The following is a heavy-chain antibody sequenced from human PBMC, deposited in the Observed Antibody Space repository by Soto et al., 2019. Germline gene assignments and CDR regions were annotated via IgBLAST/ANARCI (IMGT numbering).Heavy chain of an antibody. CDR1: GGSISSGGYS. CDR2: IYHSGST. V-gene: IGHV4-30-2*01. CDR3: ARPMRLGELSLGY. D-gene: IGHD3-16*02. Sequence: SETLSLTCAVSGGSISSGGYSWSWIRQPPGKGLEWIGYIYHSGSTYYNPSLKSRVTISVDRSKNQFSLKLSSVTAADTAMYYCARPMRLGELSLGYWGQGILVTVSS. J-gene: IGHJ4*02.